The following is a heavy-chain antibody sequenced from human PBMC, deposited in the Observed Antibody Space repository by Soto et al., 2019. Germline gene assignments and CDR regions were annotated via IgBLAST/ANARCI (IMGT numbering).Heavy chain of an antibody. V-gene: IGHV3-33*01. CDR3: ARDAIPYYYGSGSPSYYFDY. CDR1: GFTFSSYG. CDR2: IWYDGSNK. Sequence: GGSLRLSCAASGFTFSSYGMHWVRQAPGKGLEWVAVIWYDGSNKYYADSVKGRLTISRDNSKNTLYLQMNSLRAEDTAVYYCARDAIPYYYGSGSPSYYFDYWGQGTLVTVSS. D-gene: IGHD3-10*01. J-gene: IGHJ4*02.